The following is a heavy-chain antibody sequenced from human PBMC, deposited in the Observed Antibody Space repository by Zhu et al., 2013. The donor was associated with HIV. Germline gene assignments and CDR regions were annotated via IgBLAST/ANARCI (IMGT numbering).Heavy chain of an antibody. CDR3: ARGRGGVTNSYYYMDV. CDR2: INHSGST. V-gene: IGHV4-34*01. CDR1: GGSFSDFY. J-gene: IGHJ6*03. Sequence: GGSFSDFYWSWIRQSPEKGLEWIGEINHSGSTNYNPSLKSRLTISVDTSKNQLSLKLRSVTAADTAVYYCARGRGGVTNSYYYMDVWAEGTPVTVSS. D-gene: IGHD2-8*02.